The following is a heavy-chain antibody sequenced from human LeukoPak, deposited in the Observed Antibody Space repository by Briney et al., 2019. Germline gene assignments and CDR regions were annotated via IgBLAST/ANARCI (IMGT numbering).Heavy chain of an antibody. J-gene: IGHJ4*02. V-gene: IGHV3-74*01. CDR3: ARDGSLPDY. Sequence: PGGSLRLSCAASQFTFSSYWMHWVRQAPGKGLVWVSFITGDGSSTSYADYVKGRFTISRVNAKNMLYLQMNSLRAEDTAVYYCARDGSLPDYWGQGTLVTVSS. CDR2: ITGDGSST. D-gene: IGHD5-12*01. CDR1: QFTFSSYW.